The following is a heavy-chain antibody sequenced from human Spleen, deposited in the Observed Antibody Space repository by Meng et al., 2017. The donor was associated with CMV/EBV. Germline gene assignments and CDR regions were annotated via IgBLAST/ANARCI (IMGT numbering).Heavy chain of an antibody. CDR1: GYTFTSYG. Sequence: SVKVSCKASGYTFTSYGISWVRQAPGQGLEWMGRIIPILGIANYAQKFQGRVTITADKSTSTAYMELSSLRSEDTAVYYCASATVTTYDAFDIWGQGTMVTVSS. V-gene: IGHV1-69*04. D-gene: IGHD4-11*01. J-gene: IGHJ3*02. CDR3: ASATVTTYDAFDI. CDR2: IIPILGIA.